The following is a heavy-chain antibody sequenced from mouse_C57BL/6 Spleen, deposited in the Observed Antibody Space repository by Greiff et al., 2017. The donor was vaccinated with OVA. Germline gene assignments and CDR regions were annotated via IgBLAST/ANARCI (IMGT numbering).Heavy chain of an antibody. CDR2: IYPGDGDT. CDR1: GYAFSSSW. CDR3: ARSTDSSGYSLAY. J-gene: IGHJ3*01. V-gene: IGHV1-82*01. Sequence: LVESGPELVKPGASVKISCKASGYAFSSSWMNWVKPRPGKGLEWLGRIYPGDGDTNYNGKFKGKATLTADKSSSTAYMQLSSLTSEDSAVYFCARSTDSSGYSLAYWGQGTLVTVSA. D-gene: IGHD3-2*02.